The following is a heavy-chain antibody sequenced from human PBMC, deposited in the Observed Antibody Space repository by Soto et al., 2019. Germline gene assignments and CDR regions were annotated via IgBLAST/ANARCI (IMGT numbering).Heavy chain of an antibody. CDR3: ARHETLRGDYDY. CDR2: IHYSGST. V-gene: IGHV4-59*08. CDR1: GGSISSYY. Sequence: SETLSLTCTVSGGSISSYYWSWIRQPPGKGLEWIGYIHYSGSTNYNPSLKSRVTISVDTSKNQFSLRLSSVTAADTAVYYCARHETLRGDYDYWGQGTLVTVS. J-gene: IGHJ4*02. D-gene: IGHD4-17*01.